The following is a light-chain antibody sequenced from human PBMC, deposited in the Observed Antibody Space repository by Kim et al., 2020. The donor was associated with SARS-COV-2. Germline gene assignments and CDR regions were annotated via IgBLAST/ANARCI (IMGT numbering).Light chain of an antibody. J-gene: IGLJ2*01. CDR3: QSRDSSRKVV. Sequence: SSELTQDPVVSVALGQTVRITCQGDSLRSYYAIWYQQKPRQAPVLVIYGRNNRPSGIPDRFSGSASGNTASLTIRGTQAEDEADFYCQSRDSSRKVVFGGGTQLTVL. CDR1: SLRSYY. CDR2: GRN. V-gene: IGLV3-19*01.